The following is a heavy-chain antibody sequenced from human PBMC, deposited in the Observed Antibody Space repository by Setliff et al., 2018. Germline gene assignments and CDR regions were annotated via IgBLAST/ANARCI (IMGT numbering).Heavy chain of an antibody. V-gene: IGHV1-2*02. CDR3: ARGTDYHGSGSYWAKDV. Sequence: ASVKVSCKASGYTFTGHYIHWVRQAPGQGLEWMGWINPRTGVTNYAQKFKGRFTMTRDTSITTVYMDLSSLKSDDTAVYYCARGTDYHGSGSYWAKDVWGKGTTVTVSS. CDR1: GYTFTGHY. D-gene: IGHD3-10*01. J-gene: IGHJ6*04. CDR2: INPRTGVT.